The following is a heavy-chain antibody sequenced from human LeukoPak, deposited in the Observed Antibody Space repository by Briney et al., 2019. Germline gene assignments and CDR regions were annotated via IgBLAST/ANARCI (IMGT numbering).Heavy chain of an antibody. V-gene: IGHV3-21*01. Sequence: GGSLRLSCVGSGFTFSRYWLNWVRQAPGKGLEWVSSISSSSYIYYADSVKGRFTISRDNAKNSLYLQMNSLRAEDTAVYYCARDFGDVAFDIWGQGTMVTVSS. CDR2: ISSSSYI. CDR1: GFTFSRYW. D-gene: IGHD4-17*01. J-gene: IGHJ3*02. CDR3: ARDFGDVAFDI.